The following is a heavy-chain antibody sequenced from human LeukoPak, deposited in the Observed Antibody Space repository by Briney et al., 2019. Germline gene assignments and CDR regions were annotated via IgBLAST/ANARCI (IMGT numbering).Heavy chain of an antibody. Sequence: GGSLRLSCAASGFTFSSYSMNWVRQAPGKGLEWVAVISYDGSNKYYADSVKGRFTISRDNSKNTLYLQMNSLRAEDTAVYYCARDARTGYSSGFHFPYWGQGTLVTVSS. V-gene: IGHV3-30*03. CDR3: ARDARTGYSSGFHFPY. CDR2: ISYDGSNK. D-gene: IGHD6-19*01. CDR1: GFTFSSYS. J-gene: IGHJ4*02.